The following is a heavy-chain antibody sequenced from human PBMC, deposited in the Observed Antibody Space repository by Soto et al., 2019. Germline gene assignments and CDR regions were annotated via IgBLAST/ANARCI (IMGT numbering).Heavy chain of an antibody. V-gene: IGHV1-69*13. D-gene: IGHD3-3*01. J-gene: IGHJ6*02. CDR2: IIPIFGTA. CDR1: GGTFSSYA. CDR3: ARGCKRITIFGVVITSNYYYGMDV. Sequence: SVRVSCKASGGTFSSYAISWVRQAPGQGLEWMGGIIPIFGTANYAQKFQGRVTITADESTSTAYMELSSLRSEDTAVYYCARGCKRITIFGVVITSNYYYGMDVWGLG.